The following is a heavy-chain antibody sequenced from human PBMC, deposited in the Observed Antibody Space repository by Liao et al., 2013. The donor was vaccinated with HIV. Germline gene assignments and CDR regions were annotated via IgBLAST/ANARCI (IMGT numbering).Heavy chain of an antibody. CDR2: INHSGST. V-gene: IGHV4-39*07. Sequence: QVHLQESGPGLVKPSQTLSLTCTVSGGSITSGSYYWSWIRQPPGKGLEWIGEINHSGSTNYNPSLKSRVTISVDTSKNQFSLKLSSVTAADTAVYYCARGGKPSLFYDFWSGYPYYFDYWGQGTLVTVSS. J-gene: IGHJ4*02. CDR3: ARGGKPSLFYDFWSGYPYYFDY. CDR1: GGSITSGSYY. D-gene: IGHD3-3*01.